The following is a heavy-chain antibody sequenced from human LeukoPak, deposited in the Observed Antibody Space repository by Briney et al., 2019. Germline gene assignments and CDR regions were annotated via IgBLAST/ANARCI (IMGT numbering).Heavy chain of an antibody. D-gene: IGHD3-16*01. CDR2: ISYDGSNK. Sequence: GRSLRLSCAASGFTFSSYAMHWVRQAPGKGLEWVAVISYDGSNKYYADSVKGRFTISRDNSKNTLYLQMNSLRAEDMAVYYCARVWGVGGWFDPWGQGTLVTVSS. J-gene: IGHJ5*02. V-gene: IGHV3-30-3*01. CDR1: GFTFSSYA. CDR3: ARVWGVGGWFDP.